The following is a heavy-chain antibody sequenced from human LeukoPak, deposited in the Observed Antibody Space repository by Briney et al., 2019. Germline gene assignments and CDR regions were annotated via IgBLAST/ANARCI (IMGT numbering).Heavy chain of an antibody. CDR3: ARDLDCSRGACSLQHGMDV. J-gene: IGHJ6*02. V-gene: IGHV4-4*07. Sequence: SETLSLTCTVSGVSITNYYWSWIRQPAGKGLEWIGRIYTSGNTNYHPSLTSRVTMSVDTSKNQFSLKLSSVTAADTAVYYCARDLDCSRGACSLQHGMDVWGQGTTVTVSS. CDR2: IYTSGNT. CDR1: GVSITNYY. D-gene: IGHD2-15*01.